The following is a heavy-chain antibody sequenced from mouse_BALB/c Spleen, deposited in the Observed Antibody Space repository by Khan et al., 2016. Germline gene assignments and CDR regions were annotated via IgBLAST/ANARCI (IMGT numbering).Heavy chain of an antibody. CDR1: GFSLTGYG. CDR2: IWGDGRT. CDR3: SSDYDGFAY. D-gene: IGHD2-12*01. J-gene: IGHJ3*01. Sequence: QVQLKESGPGLVAPSQSLSITCTVSGFSLTGYGVNWVRQPPGQGLEWLGKIWGDGRTDYNSALKSRVSISKDNSKSQVFLKMNSLQTDDTANYYCSSDYDGFAYWGQGTLVIVSA. V-gene: IGHV2-6-7*01.